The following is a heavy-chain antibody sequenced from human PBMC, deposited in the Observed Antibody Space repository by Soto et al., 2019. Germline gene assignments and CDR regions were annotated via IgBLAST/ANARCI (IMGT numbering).Heavy chain of an antibody. CDR1: GGTFSSYA. CDR3: XXXXXXXXXASYYYG. CDR2: IIPFIGTA. Sequence: QVQLVQSGAEVKKPGSSVTVSCKASGGTFSSYAISWVRQAPGQGLEWMGRIIPFIGTANYAQKFQGRVTITADESTSTAYMELTSLRSEDTAVXXXXXXXXXXXXASYYYG. J-gene: IGHJ6*01. V-gene: IGHV1-69*18.